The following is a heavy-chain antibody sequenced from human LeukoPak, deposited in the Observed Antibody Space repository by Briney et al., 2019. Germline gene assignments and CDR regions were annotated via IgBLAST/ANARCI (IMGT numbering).Heavy chain of an antibody. D-gene: IGHD3-9*01. J-gene: IGHJ6*03. CDR2: IRYDGSNK. Sequence: PGGSLRLSCAASGFTFSSYGMHWVRQAPGKGLEWVAFIRYDGSNKYYADSVKGRFTISRDNSKNTLYLQMNSLRAEDTAVYYCARELRYYDILTGYYHLYYYMDVWGKGTTVTISS. V-gene: IGHV3-30*02. CDR1: GFTFSSYG. CDR3: ARELRYYDILTGYYHLYYYMDV.